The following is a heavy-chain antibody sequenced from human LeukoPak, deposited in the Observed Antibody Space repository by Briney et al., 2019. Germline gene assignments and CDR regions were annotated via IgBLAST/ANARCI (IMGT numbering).Heavy chain of an antibody. J-gene: IGHJ4*02. Sequence: SGGSLRLSCSGSGYTISSAWMQWVRRAPGKGLMWVSRIKTDGSTDYADSVKGRFTISRDNAKNTLYLEMNSLRVDDTAVYYCARDWYHSFDYWGQGVLVTVSS. CDR3: ARDWYHSFDY. CDR1: GYTISSAW. V-gene: IGHV3-74*01. CDR2: IKTDGST. D-gene: IGHD1-14*01.